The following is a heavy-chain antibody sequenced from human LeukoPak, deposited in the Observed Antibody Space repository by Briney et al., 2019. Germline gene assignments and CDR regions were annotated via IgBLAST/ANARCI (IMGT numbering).Heavy chain of an antibody. D-gene: IGHD3-16*01. J-gene: IGHJ4*02. Sequence: PGGSLRLSCATSGFTLSSFWMHWVRQPPGKGLVWVSRINSDGTDTNYADSAKGRFTISRDNTKNTVYLQMNSLGAEDTAVSYCARGAWGYSVHFDNWDQGALVTVSS. CDR2: INSDGTDT. V-gene: IGHV3-74*01. CDR3: ARGAWGYSVHFDN. CDR1: GFTLSSFW.